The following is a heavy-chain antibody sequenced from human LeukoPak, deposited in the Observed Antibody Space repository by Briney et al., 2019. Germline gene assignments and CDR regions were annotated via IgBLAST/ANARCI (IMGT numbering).Heavy chain of an antibody. CDR1: GFTFSDYD. D-gene: IGHD6-19*01. CDR3: ARTRYNSGGGDY. J-gene: IGHJ4*02. CDR2: IWYDGTNK. V-gene: IGHV3-33*01. Sequence: GGSLRLSCVVSGFTFSDYDMHWARQAPGKGLEWVAVIWYDGTNKYYADSVEGRFTISRDNSKNTLYLQMNSLRAEDTAVYYCARTRYNSGGGDYWGQGTPVIVSP.